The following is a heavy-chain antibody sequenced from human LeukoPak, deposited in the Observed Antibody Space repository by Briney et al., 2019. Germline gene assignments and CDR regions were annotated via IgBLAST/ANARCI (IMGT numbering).Heavy chain of an antibody. V-gene: IGHV1-8*01. Sequence: ASVKVSCKASGYTFTSYDINWVRQATGQGLEWMGWMNPNSGNTGYAQKFQGRVTMTRNTSISTAYMELSSLRSEDTAAYYCARGYYDSSDYEYFQHWGQGTLVTVSS. CDR2: MNPNSGNT. CDR3: ARGYYDSSDYEYFQH. D-gene: IGHD3-22*01. CDR1: GYTFTSYD. J-gene: IGHJ1*01.